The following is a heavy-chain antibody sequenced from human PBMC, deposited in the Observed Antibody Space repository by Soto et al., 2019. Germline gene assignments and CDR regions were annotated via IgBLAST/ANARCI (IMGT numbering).Heavy chain of an antibody. J-gene: IGHJ5*02. Sequence: HPGGSLRLSCAASGFTFSSYAMSWVRQAPGKGLEWVSAISGSGGSTYYADSVKGRFTISRDNSKNTLYLQMNSLRAEDTAVYYCAKDSRYCSGGSCYEWFDPWGQGTLVTVSS. V-gene: IGHV3-23*01. D-gene: IGHD2-15*01. CDR2: ISGSGGST. CDR3: AKDSRYCSGGSCYEWFDP. CDR1: GFTFSSYA.